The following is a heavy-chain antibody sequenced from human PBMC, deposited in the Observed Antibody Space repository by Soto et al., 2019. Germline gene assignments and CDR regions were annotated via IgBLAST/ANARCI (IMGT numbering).Heavy chain of an antibody. CDR2: IYSGGAT. V-gene: IGHV3-66*01. J-gene: IGHJ4*02. Sequence: EVQLVDSGGGLVQPGGSLRLSCAASGFTVSNNYMRWVRQAPGKGLEWVSLIYSGGATYYADSVKGRFTISRDNSKNTLYLEMNSLSAEDTAVYYCARDGTYNWVGGQGTLVTVSS. D-gene: IGHD1-1*01. CDR1: GFTVSNNY. CDR3: ARDGTYNWV.